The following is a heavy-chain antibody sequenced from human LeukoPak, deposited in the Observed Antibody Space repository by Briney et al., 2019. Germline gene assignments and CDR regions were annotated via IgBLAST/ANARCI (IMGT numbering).Heavy chain of an antibody. J-gene: IGHJ4*02. V-gene: IGHV4-59*10. CDR1: GGSFRGWY. D-gene: IGHD5-12*01. CDR2: NYSSEDT. Sequence: AEPLSLTWTVDGGSFRGWYWRGGRQPGGRGVGWGRSNYSSEDTNYSPSLKSRVTMSVDTSKNQFSLKLSSVTAADTAVYYCARGGVATIKDWGQGTLVTVSS. CDR3: ARGGVATIKD.